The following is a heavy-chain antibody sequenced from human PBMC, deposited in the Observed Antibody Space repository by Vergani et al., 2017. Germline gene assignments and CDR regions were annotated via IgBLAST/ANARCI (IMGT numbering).Heavy chain of an antibody. V-gene: IGHV3-23*01. CDR2: ISGSGGST. CDR1: GFTFSSYA. CDR3: ANTVDDYAAEGGFDY. Sequence: EVQLLESGGGLVQPGGSLRLSCAASGFTFSSYAMSWVRQAPGKGLEWVSAISGSGGSTYYADSVKGRFTISRDNSKNTLYMQMNSLRAEDTAVYYCANTVDDYAAEGGFDYWGQGTLVTVSS. J-gene: IGHJ4*02. D-gene: IGHD4-17*01.